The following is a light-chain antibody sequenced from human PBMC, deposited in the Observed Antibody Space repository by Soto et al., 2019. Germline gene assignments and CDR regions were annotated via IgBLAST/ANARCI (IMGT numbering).Light chain of an antibody. J-gene: IGKJ1*01. CDR1: QSVSSSY. CDR3: QQYGSSPPWRT. Sequence: EIVLSQYPGTLSLSPGERATLSCRASQSVSSSYLAWYQQKPGQAPRLLIYGASSRATGIPDRFSGSGSGTDFTLTISRLEPEDFAVYYCQQYGSSPPWRTFGQGTKVEIK. V-gene: IGKV3-20*01. CDR2: GAS.